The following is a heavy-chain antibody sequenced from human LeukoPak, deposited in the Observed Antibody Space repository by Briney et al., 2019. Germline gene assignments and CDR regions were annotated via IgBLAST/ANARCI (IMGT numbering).Heavy chain of an antibody. V-gene: IGHV3-30*04. CDR3: ATEGEEWTNFDY. CDR1: GITFSTTG. Sequence: GGSLRLSCAASGITFSTTGLHWVRQAPGKGLEWVAMISTDGSTTFYTDSMKGRLTISRDNSNNTLYLQMNSLRLEDTALYYCATEGEEWTNFDYWGQGTLVTVSS. J-gene: IGHJ4*02. D-gene: IGHD3-3*01. CDR2: ISTDGSTT.